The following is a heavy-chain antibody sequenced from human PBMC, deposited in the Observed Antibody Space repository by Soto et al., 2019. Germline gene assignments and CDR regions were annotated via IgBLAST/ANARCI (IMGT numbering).Heavy chain of an antibody. CDR2: ICSNGGST. Sequence: EVQLVESGGGLVQPGGSLRLSCAASGFTFSSYAMHWVRQAPGKGLEYVSAICSNGGSTYYANSVKGRFTISRDNSKNTLYLQMGSLRAEDMAVYYCARQSYSSYYFDYWGQGTLVTVSS. V-gene: IGHV3-64*01. CDR3: ARQSYSSYYFDY. D-gene: IGHD6-13*01. J-gene: IGHJ4*02. CDR1: GFTFSSYA.